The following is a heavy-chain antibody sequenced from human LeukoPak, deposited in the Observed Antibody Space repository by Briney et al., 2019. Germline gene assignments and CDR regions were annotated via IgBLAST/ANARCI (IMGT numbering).Heavy chain of an antibody. Sequence: SETLSLTCTVSGGSISSYYWSWIRQSPGKGLEWIGHIYYSGSANYNPSLKSRVTISLDTSKNQFSLKLSSVTAADTAMYYCARSGTWYVFDYWGQGTLVTVSS. CDR3: ARSGTWYVFDY. CDR1: GGSISSYY. V-gene: IGHV4-59*01. CDR2: IYYSGSA. J-gene: IGHJ4*02. D-gene: IGHD6-13*01.